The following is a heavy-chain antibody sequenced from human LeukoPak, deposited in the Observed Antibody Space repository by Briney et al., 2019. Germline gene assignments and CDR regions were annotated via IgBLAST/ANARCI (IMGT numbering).Heavy chain of an antibody. CDR3: VKRDSNGYYYVN. CDR1: GFIFSNYA. D-gene: IGHD3-22*01. V-gene: IGHV3-64D*06. Sequence: PGGSLRLSCSASGFIFSNYAMHWVRQAPGKGLEYVSAISTNGGTTNYADSVKGRFTISGDNSKNTVYLQMSSLRVEDTAVYYCVKRDSNGYYYVNWGQGTLVTVSS. J-gene: IGHJ4*02. CDR2: ISTNGGTT.